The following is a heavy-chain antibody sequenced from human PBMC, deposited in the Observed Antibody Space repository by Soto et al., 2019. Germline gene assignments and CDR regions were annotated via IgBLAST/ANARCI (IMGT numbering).Heavy chain of an antibody. V-gene: IGHV3-9*01. CDR3: AKELQNRSGYSYGVFDY. CDR2: ISWNSGSI. J-gene: IGHJ4*02. D-gene: IGHD3-22*01. CDR1: GFTFGDYA. Sequence: SLRLSCAASGFTFGDYAMHWVRQAPGNGLEWVSGISWNSGSIGYADSVKGRFTISRDNAKNSLYLQMNSLRAEDTALYYCAKELQNRSGYSYGVFDYWGQGTLVTFSS.